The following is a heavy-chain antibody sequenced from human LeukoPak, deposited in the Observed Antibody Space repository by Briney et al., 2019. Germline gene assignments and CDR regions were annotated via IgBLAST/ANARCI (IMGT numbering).Heavy chain of an antibody. J-gene: IGHJ4*02. CDR1: GFTFSNYH. D-gene: IGHD3-10*01. V-gene: IGHV3-11*01. Sequence: GGSLRLSCAASGFTFSNYHMSWIRQAPGKGLEWVSYISSGGTTVYYADSVKGRFTISRDNAKNSLYLQMNSLRDEDTAVYYCARWYYYGSGSFDYWGQGTLVTVSS. CDR3: ARWYYYGSGSFDY. CDR2: ISSGGTTV.